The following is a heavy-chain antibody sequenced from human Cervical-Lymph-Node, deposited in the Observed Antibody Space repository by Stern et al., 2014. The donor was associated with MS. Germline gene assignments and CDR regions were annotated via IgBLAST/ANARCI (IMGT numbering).Heavy chain of an antibody. J-gene: IGHJ4*02. CDR2: IDWDDDK. Sequence: QVTLKESGPALVKPTQTLTLTCTFSGFSLSTSGMRARWIRQPPGKALEWLARIDWDDDKFYSTSLRTRLTISKGTSKNQVVLTMTNMHPADTATYYCARSSDHYYHLDYWGQGTPVTVSS. CDR3: ARSSDHYYHLDY. CDR1: GFSLSTSGMR. D-gene: IGHD3-22*01. V-gene: IGHV2-70*04.